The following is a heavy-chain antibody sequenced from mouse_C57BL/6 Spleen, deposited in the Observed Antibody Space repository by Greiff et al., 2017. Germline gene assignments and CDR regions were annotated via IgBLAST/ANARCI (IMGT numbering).Heavy chain of an antibody. V-gene: IGHV1-39*01. J-gene: IGHJ1*03. Sequence: VQLKESGPELVKPGASVKISCKASGYSFTDYNMNWVKQSNGKSLEWIGVINPNYGTTSYNQKFKGKATLTVDQSSSTAYMQLNSLTSEDSAVYFCASSGDYWYFDVWGTGTTVTVSS. CDR2: INPNYGTT. CDR3: ASSGDYWYFDV. D-gene: IGHD3-1*01. CDR1: GYSFTDYN.